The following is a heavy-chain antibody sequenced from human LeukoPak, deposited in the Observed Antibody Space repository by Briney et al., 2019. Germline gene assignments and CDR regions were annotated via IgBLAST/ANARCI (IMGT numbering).Heavy chain of an antibody. CDR3: AKDRGWFFGAMAV. D-gene: IGHD6-19*01. Sequence: PGGSLRLSCAASGFTVSIYGMHWVRQAPGKWLEWVAVMSEDGSNKYYADSVKGRFTISRDNSKNTLDLQMNSLRAEDTAVYYCAKDRGWFFGAMAVWGQGTTVTVSS. CDR1: GFTVSIYG. CDR2: MSEDGSNK. J-gene: IGHJ6*02. V-gene: IGHV3-30*18.